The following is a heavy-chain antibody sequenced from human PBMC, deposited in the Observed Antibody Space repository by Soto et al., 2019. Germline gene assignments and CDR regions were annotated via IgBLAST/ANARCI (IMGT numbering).Heavy chain of an antibody. CDR3: ARDLIPPYCSSTSCDYPDYYYYGMDV. CDR2: ISAYNGNT. D-gene: IGHD2-2*01. Sequence: QVQLVQSGAEVKKPGASVKVSCKASGYTFTSYGISWVRQAPGQGLEWMGWISAYNGNTNYAQKLQGRVTMTTDTSTSTAYMELRSLRSDDTAVYYCARDLIPPYCSSTSCDYPDYYYYGMDVWGQGTTVTVSS. V-gene: IGHV1-18*01. CDR1: GYTFTSYG. J-gene: IGHJ6*02.